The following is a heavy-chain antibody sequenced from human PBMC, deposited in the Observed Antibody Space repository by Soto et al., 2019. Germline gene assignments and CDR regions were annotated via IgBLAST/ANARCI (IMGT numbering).Heavy chain of an antibody. V-gene: IGHV1-3*01. D-gene: IGHD3-10*01. CDR1: GYTFTSYA. Sequence: ASVKVSCKASGYTFTSYAMHWVRQAPGQRLEWMGWINAGNGNTKYSQKFQGRVTITRDTSASTAYMELSSLRSEDTAVYYCARDRHSGYYYHYMDVWGKGTTVTVSS. J-gene: IGHJ6*03. CDR2: INAGNGNT. CDR3: ARDRHSGYYYHYMDV.